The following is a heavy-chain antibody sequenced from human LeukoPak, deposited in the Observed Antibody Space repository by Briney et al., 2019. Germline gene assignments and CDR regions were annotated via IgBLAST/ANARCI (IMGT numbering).Heavy chain of an antibody. V-gene: IGHV4-34*01. CDR2: INHSGST. J-gene: IGHJ6*04. Sequence: PSETLSLTCAVYDGSFSGYFWSWIRQPPGKGLEWIGEINHSGSTNYNPSLKSRVTISVDTSKNQFSLKLSSVTAADTAVYYCARGESSSWSPYYYYYGMDVWGKGTTVTVSS. CDR3: ARGESSSWSPYYYYYGMDV. D-gene: IGHD6-13*01. CDR1: DGSFSGYF.